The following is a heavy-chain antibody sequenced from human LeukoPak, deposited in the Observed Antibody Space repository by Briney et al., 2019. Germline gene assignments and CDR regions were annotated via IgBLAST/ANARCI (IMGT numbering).Heavy chain of an antibody. Sequence: GGSLRLSCAASGFTFSSYWMSWARHAPGKGLEWVAYINLDGSEKYYMDSVKGRFTISRDNDKNSLNLHMNSLRAEDTAVYYCAREGTRGLFDSWGQGTLVTVSS. CDR3: AREGTRGLFDS. J-gene: IGHJ4*02. V-gene: IGHV3-7*01. CDR2: INLDGSEK. D-gene: IGHD1/OR15-1a*01. CDR1: GFTFSSYW.